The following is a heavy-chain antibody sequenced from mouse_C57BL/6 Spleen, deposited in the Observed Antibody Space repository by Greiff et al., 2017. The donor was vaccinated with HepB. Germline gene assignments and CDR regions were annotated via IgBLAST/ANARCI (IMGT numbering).Heavy chain of an antibody. D-gene: IGHD1-1*01. Sequence: QVQLQQSGAELVKPGASVKISCKASGYAFSSYWMNWVKQRPGKGLEWIGQIYPGDGDTNYNGKFKGKATLTADKSSSTAYMQLSSLTSEDSAVYFCARGRIRYYGSSYYFDYGGQGTTHTVPS. CDR3: ARGRIRYYGSSYYFDY. CDR2: IYPGDGDT. V-gene: IGHV1-80*01. CDR1: GYAFSSYW. J-gene: IGHJ2*01.